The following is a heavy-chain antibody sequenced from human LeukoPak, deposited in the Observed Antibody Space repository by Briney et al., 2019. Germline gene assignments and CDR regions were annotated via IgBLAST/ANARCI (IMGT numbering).Heavy chain of an antibody. J-gene: IGHJ6*03. V-gene: IGHV1-3*03. CDR1: GYTFTSYA. D-gene: IGHD3-3*01. Sequence: ASVKVSCKASGYTFTSYAMNWVRQAPGQRLEWMGWINAGNGNTKYSQEFQDRVTITRDTSASTAYMELSSLRSEDMAVYYCARARYETRIWPKSRYDYYHYMDVWGKGTTVTVSS. CDR3: ARARYETRIWPKSRYDYYHYMDV. CDR2: INAGNGNT.